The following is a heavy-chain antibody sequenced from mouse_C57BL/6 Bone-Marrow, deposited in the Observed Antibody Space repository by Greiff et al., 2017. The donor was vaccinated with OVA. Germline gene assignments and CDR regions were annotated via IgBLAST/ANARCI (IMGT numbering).Heavy chain of an antibody. J-gene: IGHJ1*03. CDR2: IYPGDGDT. D-gene: IGHD4-1*01. CDR3: ARPGTLYWYFDV. CDR1: GYAFSSSW. Sequence: QVQLKESGPELVKPGASVKISCKASGYAFSSSWMNWVKQRPGKGLEWIGRIYPGDGDTNYNGKFKGKATLTADKSSSTAYMQLSSLTSEDSAVYYCARPGTLYWYFDVWGTGTTVTVSS. V-gene: IGHV1-82*01.